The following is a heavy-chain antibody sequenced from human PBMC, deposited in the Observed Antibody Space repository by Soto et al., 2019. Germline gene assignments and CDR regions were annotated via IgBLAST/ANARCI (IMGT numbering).Heavy chain of an antibody. V-gene: IGHV1-69*01. D-gene: IGHD3-10*01. J-gene: IGHJ5*02. CDR2: IIPICGTA. Sequence: QVQLVQSGAEVKKPGSSVKVSCKASGGTFSSYAISWVRQAPGQGLEWMGGIIPICGTANYAQKFQGRVTITADESTSTAYMELSSLRSEDTAVYYCARVYYGSGSYFFDWFDPWGQGTLVTVSS. CDR3: ARVYYGSGSYFFDWFDP. CDR1: GGTFSSYA.